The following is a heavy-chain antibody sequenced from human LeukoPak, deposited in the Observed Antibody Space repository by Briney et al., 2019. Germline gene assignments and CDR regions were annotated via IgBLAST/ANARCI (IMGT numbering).Heavy chain of an antibody. CDR1: GGSISSSSYY. CDR3: ARGTYYGSGSYPYWFDP. J-gene: IGHJ5*02. V-gene: IGHV4-39*07. Sequence: SETLSLTCTVSGGSISSSSYYWGWLRQPPGKGLEWIGSIYYSGSTYYNPSLKSRVTISVDTSKNQFSLKLSSVTAADTAVYYCARGTYYGSGSYPYWFDPWGQGTLVTVSS. D-gene: IGHD3-10*01. CDR2: IYYSGST.